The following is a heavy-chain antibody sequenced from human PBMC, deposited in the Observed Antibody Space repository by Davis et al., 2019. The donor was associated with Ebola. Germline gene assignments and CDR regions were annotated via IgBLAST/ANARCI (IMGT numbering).Heavy chain of an antibody. CDR3: ARHRPFGDYAIDY. CDR2: IYPGDSDT. V-gene: IGHV5-51*01. CDR1: GYSFTNYW. Sequence: GESLKISCKNSGYSFTNYWIGWVRQMPGKGLEWMGMIYPGDSDTKYSPPFQGQVTMSADKSITTAYLQWSSLKASDTAMYYCARHRPFGDYAIDYWGQGTLVTVSS. J-gene: IGHJ4*02. D-gene: IGHD4-17*01.